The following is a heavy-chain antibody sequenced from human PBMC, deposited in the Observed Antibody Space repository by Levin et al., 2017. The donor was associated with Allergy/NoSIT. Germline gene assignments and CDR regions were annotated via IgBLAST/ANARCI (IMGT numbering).Heavy chain of an antibody. J-gene: IGHJ4*02. Sequence: SQTLSLTCTVSGASITTYYWSWLRQPPGKGLEWIGYIFHSGSANYNPSLKSRVTISVDTSRNQFSLKLGSLSAADTAVYFCARTPFSRFDYWGQGALVTVSS. D-gene: IGHD2/OR15-2a*01. V-gene: IGHV4-59*01. CDR3: ARTPFSRFDY. CDR1: GASITTYY. CDR2: IFHSGSA.